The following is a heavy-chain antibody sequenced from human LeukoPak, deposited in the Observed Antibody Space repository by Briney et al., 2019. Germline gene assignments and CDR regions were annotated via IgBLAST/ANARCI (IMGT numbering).Heavy chain of an antibody. V-gene: IGHV3-33*01. CDR2: IWYDGGNK. J-gene: IGHJ4*02. Sequence: SCKASGYTFTGHYMHWVRQAPGKGLEWVALIWYDGGNKYYADSVRGRFTISRDNSKNTLYLQMNSLRAEDTAVYYCARSTWCGGDCYPDYWGQGTLVTVSS. D-gene: IGHD2-21*02. CDR1: GYTFTGHY. CDR3: ARSTWCGGDCYPDY.